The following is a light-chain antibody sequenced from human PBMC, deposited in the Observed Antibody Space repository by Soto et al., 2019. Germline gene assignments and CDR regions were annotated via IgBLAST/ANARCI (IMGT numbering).Light chain of an antibody. Sequence: EVVMTQSPATLSVSTGERVTLSCRASERVHRNLAWYQQNPGHVPSLLIYYASTRATGVPDRFTGSGSGTECTLTIRSMQSEDFGVYHCQHYSNWPPTLGPGTKVEIK. V-gene: IGKV3-15*01. J-gene: IGKJ3*01. CDR1: ERVHRN. CDR3: QHYSNWPPT. CDR2: YAS.